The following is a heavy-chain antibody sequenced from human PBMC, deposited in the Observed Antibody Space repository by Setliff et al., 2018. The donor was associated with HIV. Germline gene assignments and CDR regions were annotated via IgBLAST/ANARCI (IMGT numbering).Heavy chain of an antibody. J-gene: IGHJ3*02. D-gene: IGHD2-21*01. CDR2: ISSSGGTI. CDR3: AKLLGNGGNSDPFDI. V-gene: IGHV3-11*01. CDR1: GFTFSDYY. Sequence: GGSLRLSCAASGFTFSDYYMSWIRQAPGKGLEWVSYISSSGGTIYYADSVKGRFTISRDNSKESLYLQMNSLTTEDTALYYCAKLLGNGGNSDPFDIWGQGTTVTVSS.